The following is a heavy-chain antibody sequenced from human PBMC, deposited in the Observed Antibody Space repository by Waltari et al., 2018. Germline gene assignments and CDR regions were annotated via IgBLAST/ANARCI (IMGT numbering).Heavy chain of an antibody. Sequence: QVQLVQAGAGVKKPGASVKVSCKVSGYTLTELSMHMGRQGHAIGLEWMGGFDPEDGETIYAQKFQGRVTMTEDTSTDTAYMELSSLRSEDTAVYYCATDLRSSIAARHYYYYGMDVWGQGTTVTVSS. J-gene: IGHJ6*02. CDR2: FDPEDGET. D-gene: IGHD6-6*01. V-gene: IGHV1-24*01. CDR3: ATDLRSSIAARHYYYYGMDV. CDR1: GYTLTELS.